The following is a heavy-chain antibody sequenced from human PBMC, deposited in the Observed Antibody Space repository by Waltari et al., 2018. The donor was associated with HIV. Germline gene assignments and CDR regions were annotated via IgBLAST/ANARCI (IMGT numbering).Heavy chain of an antibody. CDR1: GFTFSDYH. D-gene: IGHD4-17*01. Sequence: QVHLVESGGDLVKPGGSLRLSCVASGFTFSDYHMTWIRQAPGKRLEGVSYIAVSSAYTNYGDSVKGRFTMSRDDAKKSLFLQMNSLRPEDTAVYYCARVARGLRQGTFDIWGQGTMVTVSS. J-gene: IGHJ3*02. CDR3: ARVARGLRQGTFDI. V-gene: IGHV3-11*05. CDR2: IAVSSAYT.